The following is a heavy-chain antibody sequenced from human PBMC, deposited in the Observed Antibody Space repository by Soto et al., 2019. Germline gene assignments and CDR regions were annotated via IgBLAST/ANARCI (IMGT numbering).Heavy chain of an antibody. V-gene: IGHV3-21*01. J-gene: IGHJ4*02. CDR3: ARGYGDYGLGGLRKESDY. D-gene: IGHD4-17*01. CDR2: ISSSSSYI. CDR1: GFTFRSYS. Sequence: EVQLVESGGGLVKPGGSLRLSCAASGFTFRSYSMNWVRQAPGKGLEWVSSISSSSSYIYYADSVKGRFTISRDNAKNKLYRQMNSPRAEDTAVEYCARGYGDYGLGGLRKESDYWGQGTLVTVSS.